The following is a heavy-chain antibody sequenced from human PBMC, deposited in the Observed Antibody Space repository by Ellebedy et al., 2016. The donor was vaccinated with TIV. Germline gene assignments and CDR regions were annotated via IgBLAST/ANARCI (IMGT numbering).Heavy chain of an antibody. D-gene: IGHD3-9*01. V-gene: IGHV1-69*13. CDR3: AMRRDWFVAFDI. J-gene: IGHJ3*02. CDR2: IIPIFGTA. CDR1: GGTFSSYA. Sequence: SVKVSCXASGGTFSSYAISWVRQAPGQGLEWMGGIIPIFGTANYAQKFQGRVTITADESTSTAYMELSSLRSEDTAVYYCAMRRDWFVAFDIWGQGTMVTVSS.